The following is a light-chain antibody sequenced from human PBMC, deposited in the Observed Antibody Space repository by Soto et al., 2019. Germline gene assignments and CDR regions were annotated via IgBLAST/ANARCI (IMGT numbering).Light chain of an antibody. CDR2: GNN. Sequence: QSVLTQPPSVSGARGQKVTISCTRSTSNIGAAYDVHWYQHLPGTAPKLLIYGNNNRPSGVPDRFSGSKSGTSASLAITGRHAEDEADYFCQSSDSSLSGWVFGGGTKLTVL. J-gene: IGLJ3*02. CDR1: TSNIGAAYD. V-gene: IGLV1-40*01. CDR3: QSSDSSLSGWV.